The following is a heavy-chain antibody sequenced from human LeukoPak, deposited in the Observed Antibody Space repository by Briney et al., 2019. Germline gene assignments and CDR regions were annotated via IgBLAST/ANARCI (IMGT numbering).Heavy chain of an antibody. D-gene: IGHD3-3*01. J-gene: IGHJ5*02. CDR1: GYAFTNYG. Sequence: ASVKVSCKASGYAFTNYGISWVRQAPGQGLEWMGWISIYNGNTDYAQKLRGRVTMTTDTSTSTAYMELRSLRSDDTAVYYCARITYDFWSGYYMPDDPWGQGTLVTVSS. CDR2: ISIYNGNT. CDR3: ARITYDFWSGYYMPDDP. V-gene: IGHV1-18*01.